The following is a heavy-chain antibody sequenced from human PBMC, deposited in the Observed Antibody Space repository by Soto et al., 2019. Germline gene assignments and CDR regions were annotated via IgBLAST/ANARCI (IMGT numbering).Heavy chain of an antibody. V-gene: IGHV1-69*13. J-gene: IGHJ6*02. D-gene: IGHD5-18*01. CDR3: ARDNGYSYGYYYYGMDV. CDR2: ITPIFGTA. CDR1: GGTFSSYA. Sequence: ASVKVSCKASGGTFSSYAISWVRQAPGQGLEWMGGITPIFGTANYAQKFQGRVTITADESTSTAYMELSSLRSEDTAVYYCARDNGYSYGYYYYGMDVWGQGTTVTVSS.